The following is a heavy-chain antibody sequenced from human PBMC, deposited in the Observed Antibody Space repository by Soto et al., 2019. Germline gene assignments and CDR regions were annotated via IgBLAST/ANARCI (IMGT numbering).Heavy chain of an antibody. D-gene: IGHD3-10*01. V-gene: IGHV4-59*01. CDR3: ARVFRGVISY. CDR2: IYYSGST. Sequence: PSETLSLTCTVSGGSISSYYWSWIRQPPGKGLEWIGYIYYSGSTNYNPSLKSRVTISVDTSKNQFSLKLSSVTAADTAVYYCARVFRGVISYWGQGTLVTVSS. CDR1: GGSISSYY. J-gene: IGHJ4*02.